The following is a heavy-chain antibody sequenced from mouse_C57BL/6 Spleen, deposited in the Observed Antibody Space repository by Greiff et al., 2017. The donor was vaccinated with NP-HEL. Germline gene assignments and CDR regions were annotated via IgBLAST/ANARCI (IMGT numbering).Heavy chain of an antibody. CDR2: ISSGSSTI. CDR3: ARAGIYYGNYDYFDY. J-gene: IGHJ2*01. V-gene: IGHV5-17*01. CDR1: GFTFSDYG. Sequence: EVKLVESGGGLVKPGGSLKLSCAASGFTFSDYGMHWVRQAPEKGLEWVAYISSGSSTIYYADTVKGRFTFSRDNAKNTLFLQMTSLRSEDTAMYYCARAGIYYGNYDYFDYWGQGTTLTVSS. D-gene: IGHD2-1*01.